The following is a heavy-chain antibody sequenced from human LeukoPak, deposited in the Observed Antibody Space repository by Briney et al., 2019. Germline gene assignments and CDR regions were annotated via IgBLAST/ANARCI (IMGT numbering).Heavy chain of an antibody. J-gene: IGHJ3*02. D-gene: IGHD2-15*01. CDR3: ARLYCSGGSCYSSGAFDI. Sequence: ASVKVSCKASGYTFTSYHMHWVRQAPGQGLEWMGIINPSGGSTSYAQKFQGRVTMTRDMSTSTVYMELSSLRSEDTAVYYCARLYCSGGSCYSSGAFDIWGQGTMVTVSS. CDR1: GYTFTSYH. CDR2: INPSGGST. V-gene: IGHV1-46*01.